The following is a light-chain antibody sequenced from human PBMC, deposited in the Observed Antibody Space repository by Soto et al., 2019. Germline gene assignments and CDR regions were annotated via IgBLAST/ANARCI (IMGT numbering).Light chain of an antibody. CDR2: GAS. CDR3: QQRSNWPPSIT. J-gene: IGKJ5*01. Sequence: EMVVTQSQATLPVSPGERATLSCRASQDVSSNLAWYQQKPGQAPSLLIYGASTRATGTPARFSGSGSGTDFTLTISRLEPEDFAVYYCQQRSNWPPSITFGQGTRLEI. V-gene: IGKV3-11*01. CDR1: QDVSSN.